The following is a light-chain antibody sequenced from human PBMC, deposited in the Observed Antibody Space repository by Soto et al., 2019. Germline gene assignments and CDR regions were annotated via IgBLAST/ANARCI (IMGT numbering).Light chain of an antibody. Sequence: DIQMTQSPSSLSASVGDRVTITCRASQSISRYLNCYQQKPGKAPKLLIYAASSLQSGVPSRFSGSGSGTDFTLTISSLQPEDFATYYCQQSYSTPITFGGGTKVEIK. CDR1: QSISRY. CDR2: AAS. CDR3: QQSYSTPIT. J-gene: IGKJ4*01. V-gene: IGKV1-39*01.